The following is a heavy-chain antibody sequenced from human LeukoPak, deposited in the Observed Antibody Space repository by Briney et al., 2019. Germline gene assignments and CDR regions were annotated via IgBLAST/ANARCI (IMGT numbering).Heavy chain of an antibody. D-gene: IGHD4-11*01. J-gene: IGHJ1*01. CDR2: IIPIFGTA. V-gene: IGHV1-69*13. Sequence: SVKVSCKASGGTFSSYAISWVRQAPGQGLEWMGGIIPIFGTANYAQKFQGRVTITADESTSTAYMELSSLRSEDTAVYYCAREEFWTTYHGYFQHWGQGTLVTVSS. CDR3: AREEFWTTYHGYFQH. CDR1: GGTFSSYA.